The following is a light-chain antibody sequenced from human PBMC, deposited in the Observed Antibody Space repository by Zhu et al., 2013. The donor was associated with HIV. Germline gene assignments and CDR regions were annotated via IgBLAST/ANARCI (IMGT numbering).Light chain of an antibody. CDR1: QGISSW. V-gene: IGKV1-12*01. Sequence: DIQMTQSPSSVSASVGDRVTITCRASQGISSWLAWYQQKPGKAPKLLMYAASTLQSGVPSRFSGTRSGADFTLTISSLQPDDIASYFCQQSYSAPFTFGPGTRVEIE. J-gene: IGKJ3*01. CDR2: AAS. CDR3: QQSYSAPFT.